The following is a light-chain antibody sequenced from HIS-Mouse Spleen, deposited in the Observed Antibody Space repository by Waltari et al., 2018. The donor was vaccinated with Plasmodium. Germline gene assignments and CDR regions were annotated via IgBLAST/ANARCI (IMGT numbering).Light chain of an antibody. CDR1: SSAVGGYDY. CDR3: SSYAGSNNLV. V-gene: IGLV2-8*01. J-gene: IGLJ2*01. Sequence: QSALTQPPSASGSPGQSVPISCTGTSSAVGGYDYVSWYQQHPGNAPKLMIYEVSKRPSGVPDRFSGSKSGNTASLTVSGLQAEDEADYYCSSYAGSNNLVFGGGTKLTVL. CDR2: EVS.